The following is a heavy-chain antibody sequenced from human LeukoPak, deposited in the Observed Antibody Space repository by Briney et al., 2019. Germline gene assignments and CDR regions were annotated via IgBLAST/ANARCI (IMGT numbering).Heavy chain of an antibody. Sequence: GGSLRLSCAASGLTFGNYAMTWVRQAPGKGLEWVSGISGGGGSTYYADSVKGRFTISRDNSKNTLDLQMSSLRAEDTAVYYCAKGRDYGGDACFDYWGQGTLVTVSS. J-gene: IGHJ4*02. CDR3: AKGRDYGGDACFDY. CDR2: ISGGGGST. V-gene: IGHV3-23*01. D-gene: IGHD4-23*01. CDR1: GLTFGNYA.